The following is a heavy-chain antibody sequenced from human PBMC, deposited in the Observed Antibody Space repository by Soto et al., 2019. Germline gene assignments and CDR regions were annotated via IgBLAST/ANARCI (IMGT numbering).Heavy chain of an antibody. CDR1: GGTFSSYA. J-gene: IGHJ4*02. CDR2: IIPIFGTA. CDR3: ARGHPPHGIAAAGTPLDY. D-gene: IGHD6-13*01. V-gene: IGHV1-69*13. Sequence: ASVKVSCKASGGTFSSYAISWVRQAPGQGLEWMGGIIPIFGTANYAQKFQGRVTITADESTSTAYMELSSLRSEDTAVYYCARGHPPHGIAAAGTPLDYWGQGTLVTVSS.